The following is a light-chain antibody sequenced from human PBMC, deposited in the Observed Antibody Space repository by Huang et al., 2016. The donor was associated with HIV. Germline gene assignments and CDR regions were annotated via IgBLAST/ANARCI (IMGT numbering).Light chain of an antibody. CDR1: QPVADH. V-gene: IGKV3-11*01. Sequence: IVLTQSPATVSTYLGDNLTLSCRASQPVADHMAWYQQRPGQAPRLLIYDASYRAGGISDKFTGSGSGTYFTLSITSLEPEDVAIYYCQQRSQWLSFGGGTKV. CDR3: QQRSQWLS. CDR2: DAS. J-gene: IGKJ4*01.